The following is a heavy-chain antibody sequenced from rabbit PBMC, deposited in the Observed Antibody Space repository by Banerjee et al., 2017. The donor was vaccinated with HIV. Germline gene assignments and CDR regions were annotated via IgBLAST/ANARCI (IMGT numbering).Heavy chain of an antibody. CDR1: GIDFSSYG. J-gene: IGHJ4*01. Sequence: QEQLVESGGGLVTLGGSLKLSCKASGIDFSSYGISWVRQAPGKGLEWIAYIYPDFGTTDYASWVNGRVTISLDNAQNTVFLQMTSLTAADTATYFCARAAGYGGYGFATGFNLWGQGTLVTVS. CDR3: ARAAGYGGYGFATGFNL. CDR2: IYPDFGTT. V-gene: IGHV1S47*01. D-gene: IGHD6-1*01.